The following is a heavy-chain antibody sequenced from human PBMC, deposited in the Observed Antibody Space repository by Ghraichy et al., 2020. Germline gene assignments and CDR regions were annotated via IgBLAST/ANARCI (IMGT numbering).Heavy chain of an antibody. CDR2: ISSSSSTI. V-gene: IGHV3-48*02. D-gene: IGHD1-26*01. Sequence: GSLHISCAASGFTFSTYNMNWVRQAPGKGLEWVSYISSSSSTIYYADSVKGRFTISRHNAKNSLYLQMNSLRDEDTAVYYCATARIVGAMVWGQGTPVTVSS. CDR3: ATARIVGAMV. CDR1: GFTFSTYN. J-gene: IGHJ4*02.